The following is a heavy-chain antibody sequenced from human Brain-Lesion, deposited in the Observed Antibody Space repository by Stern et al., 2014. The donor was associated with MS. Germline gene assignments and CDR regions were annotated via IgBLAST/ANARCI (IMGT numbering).Heavy chain of an antibody. CDR1: GFTFSSYT. CDR3: ARVETPLADFYYYYGMDV. V-gene: IGHV3-21*01. D-gene: IGHD5-18*01. Sequence: EMQLVESGGGLVKPGGSLRLSCAASGFTFSSYTMNWVRQAPGKGLEWVSSINRGRDYIYYADSVKGRFTISRDNAKNSLYLQMNSLRAEDTALYYCARVETPLADFYYYYGMDVWGQGTTVTVSS. CDR2: INRGRDYI. J-gene: IGHJ6*02.